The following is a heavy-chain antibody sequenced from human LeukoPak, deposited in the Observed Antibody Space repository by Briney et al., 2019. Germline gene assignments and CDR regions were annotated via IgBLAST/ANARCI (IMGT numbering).Heavy chain of an antibody. D-gene: IGHD1-26*01. CDR3: AKETYSGSWYFDY. CDR2: ISYDGSNK. CDR1: GFTFSSYA. V-gene: IGHV3-30-3*01. Sequence: PGGSLRLSCAASGFTFSSYAMHWVRQAPGKGLEWVAVISYDGSNKYYADSVKGRFTISRDNSKNTLYLQMSSLRAEDTAVYYCAKETYSGSWYFDYWGQGTLVTVSS. J-gene: IGHJ4*02.